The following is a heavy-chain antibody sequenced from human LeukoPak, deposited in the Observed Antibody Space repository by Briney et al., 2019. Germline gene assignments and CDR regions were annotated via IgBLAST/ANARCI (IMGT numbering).Heavy chain of an antibody. CDR1: GGSFNSYG. CDR3: ARAAPGYNAGWYRTPQYWYVDL. J-gene: IGHJ2*01. V-gene: IGHV1-69*04. Sequence: PWASVKVSCKASGGSFNSYGISWVRQAPGQGLEWVGRIIPMFGIQNYAQEFQGRVTITADRSTTTVYMELSRLSPEDTAVYFCARAAPGYNAGWYRTPQYWYVDLRGRGTLVTVSS. CDR2: IIPMFGIQ. D-gene: IGHD6-19*01.